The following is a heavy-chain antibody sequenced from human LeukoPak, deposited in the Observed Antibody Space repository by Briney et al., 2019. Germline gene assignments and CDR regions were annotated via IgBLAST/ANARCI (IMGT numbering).Heavy chain of an antibody. D-gene: IGHD1-26*01. V-gene: IGHV1-18*04. CDR1: GYTFTSYG. J-gene: IGHJ5*02. CDR3: ARAEELYNWFDP. Sequence: ASVKVSCKASGYTFTSYGISWVRQAPGQGLEWMGWISAYNGNTNYAQKLQGRVTMTTDTSTSTAYMELRSLRSDDTVVYYCARAEELYNWFDPWGQGTLVTVSS. CDR2: ISAYNGNT.